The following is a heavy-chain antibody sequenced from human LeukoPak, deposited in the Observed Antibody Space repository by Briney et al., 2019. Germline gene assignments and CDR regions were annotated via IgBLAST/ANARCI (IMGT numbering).Heavy chain of an antibody. CDR1: GGSFSGYY. J-gene: IGHJ4*02. Sequence: SETLSLTCAVYGGSFSGYYWSWIRQPPGKGLEWIGEINHSGSTNYNPSLKSRVTISVDTSKSQFSLKLSSVTAADTAVYYCARARGWLQPVDYWGQGTLVTVSS. CDR2: INHSGST. V-gene: IGHV4-34*01. D-gene: IGHD5-12*01. CDR3: ARARGWLQPVDY.